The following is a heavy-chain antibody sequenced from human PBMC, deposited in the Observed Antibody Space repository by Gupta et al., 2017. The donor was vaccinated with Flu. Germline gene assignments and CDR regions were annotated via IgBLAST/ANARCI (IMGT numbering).Heavy chain of an antibody. CDR2: ISGSGSSI. D-gene: IGHD3-10*01. J-gene: IGHJ4*02. V-gene: IGHV3-48*01. Sequence: VRQAPGKGLEWISYISGSGSSIYYADSVKGRFTISRDNAKRSLSLQMNSLRAEDTAVYFCARDLTYPGTFFDSWGQGALVTVSS. CDR3: ARDLTYPGTFFDS.